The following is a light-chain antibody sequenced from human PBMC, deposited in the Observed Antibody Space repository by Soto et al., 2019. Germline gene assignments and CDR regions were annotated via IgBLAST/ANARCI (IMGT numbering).Light chain of an antibody. CDR1: QSVSSN. CDR2: AAS. V-gene: IGKV3D-15*01. Sequence: EIVMTQSPATLSVSPGARAPLSCRASQSVSSNLAWYQQKPGQAPRLLIYAASTRATGIPARFIGNGSGTEFTLTISSLQSEDFAVYYCQQYNNWWTFGQGTKVDI. CDR3: QQYNNWWT. J-gene: IGKJ1*01.